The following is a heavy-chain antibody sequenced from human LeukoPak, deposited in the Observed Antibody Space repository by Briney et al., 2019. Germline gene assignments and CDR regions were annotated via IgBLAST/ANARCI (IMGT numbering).Heavy chain of an antibody. CDR2: ISAYNGNT. J-gene: IGHJ5*02. CDR3: ARGTPNRYYYDSSGSSWFDP. V-gene: IGHV1-18*01. Sequence: GASVKVSCKASGYTFTSYGISWVRQAPGQGLEWMGGISAYNGNTNYAQKLQGRVTMTTDTSTSTAYMELRSLRSDDTAVYYCARGTPNRYYYDSSGSSWFDPWGQGTLVTVSS. D-gene: IGHD3-22*01. CDR1: GYTFTSYG.